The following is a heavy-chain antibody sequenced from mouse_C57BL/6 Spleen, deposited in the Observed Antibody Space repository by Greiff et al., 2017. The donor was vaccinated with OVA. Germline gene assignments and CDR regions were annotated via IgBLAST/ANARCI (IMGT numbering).Heavy chain of an antibody. CDR3: ARKDYGSSPREY. V-gene: IGHV1-81*01. J-gene: IGHJ2*01. D-gene: IGHD1-1*01. CDR1: GYTFTSYG. CDR2: IYPRSGNT. Sequence: QVQLKESGAELARPGASVKLSCKASGYTFTSYGISWVKQRTGQGLEWIGEIYPRSGNTYYNEKFKGKATLTAEKSSSTAYMELRSLTSEDSAVYFCARKDYGSSPREYWGQGTTLTVSS.